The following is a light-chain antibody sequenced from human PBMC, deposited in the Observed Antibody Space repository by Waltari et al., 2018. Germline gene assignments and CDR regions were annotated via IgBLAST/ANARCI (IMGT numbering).Light chain of an antibody. CDR1: SSDLGGPTY. Sequence: QSALTQPASVSGSPGQSITISCTGTSSDLGGPTYVSWYQQHPGEAPKLIIYDVSSRPSGVSPRFSASRSGNTASLTISGLRTEDEADYYCSSYSSVTNVVFGGGTKLTVL. V-gene: IGLV2-14*01. CDR2: DVS. J-gene: IGLJ2*01. CDR3: SSYSSVTNVV.